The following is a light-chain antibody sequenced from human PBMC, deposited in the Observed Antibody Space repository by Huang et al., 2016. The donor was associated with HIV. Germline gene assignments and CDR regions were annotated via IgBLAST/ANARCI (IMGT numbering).Light chain of an antibody. CDR2: GAS. Sequence: EIVLTQSPGTLSLSPGERATLSCRASQSVSSTYLAWYQQKPGQAPRILIYGASSRATGIPDRFSGSGSGTDFTLTISRLEPEDFAVYYCQQYGGSPGTFGQGTKVEIK. J-gene: IGKJ1*01. CDR3: QQYGGSPGT. V-gene: IGKV3-20*01. CDR1: QSVSSTY.